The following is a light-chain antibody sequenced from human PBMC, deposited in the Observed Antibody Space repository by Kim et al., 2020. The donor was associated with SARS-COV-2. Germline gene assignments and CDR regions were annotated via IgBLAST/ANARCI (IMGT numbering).Light chain of an antibody. CDR2: EAS. CDR3: QQYNNYLT. Sequence: LSESGGDKVTIHCRASQSVSRFLAWYQQSPGNATKLLIYEASTLQTGVPSRFSGSGSGTDFTLTISSLQPDDFATYYCQQYNNYLTFGGGTKLEI. CDR1: QSVSRF. V-gene: IGKV1-5*03. J-gene: IGKJ4*01.